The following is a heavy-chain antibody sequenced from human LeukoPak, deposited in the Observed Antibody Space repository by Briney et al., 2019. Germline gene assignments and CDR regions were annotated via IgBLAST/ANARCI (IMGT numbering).Heavy chain of an antibody. CDR3: ARSYYYDSSHTVDY. D-gene: IGHD3-22*01. J-gene: IGHJ4*02. V-gene: IGHV3-33*01. CDR2: IWYDGSNK. CDR1: GFTFSSYG. Sequence: PGGSLRLSCAASGFTFSSYGMHWVRQAPGKGLEWVAVIWYDGSNKYYADSVKGRFTISRDNSKNTLHLQMNSLRAEDTAVYYCARSYYYDSSHTVDYWGQGTLVTVSS.